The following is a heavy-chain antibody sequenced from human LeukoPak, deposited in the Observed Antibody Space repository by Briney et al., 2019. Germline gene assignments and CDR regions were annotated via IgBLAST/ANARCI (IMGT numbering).Heavy chain of an antibody. CDR2: INHSGST. J-gene: IGHJ5*02. CDR3: ESGPSRWGP. D-gene: IGHD6-13*01. Sequence: SETLSLTCAVYGGSFSGYYWSCIRQPPGKGLEWIGEINHSGSTNYNPSLKSRVTISVDTSKNQFSLKLSSVPAADTAVYYCESGPSRWGPWGQGTLVTVSS. CDR1: GGSFSGYY. V-gene: IGHV4-34*01.